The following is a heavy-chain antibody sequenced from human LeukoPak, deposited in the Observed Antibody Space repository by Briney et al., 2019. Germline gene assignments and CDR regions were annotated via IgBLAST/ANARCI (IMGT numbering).Heavy chain of an antibody. D-gene: IGHD1-7*01. Sequence: GASVKVSCKASGYTFTSHGIRWVRQAPGQGLEWMGWIRAYNGNTNHAQKLQGRVTITTNASTSTAYMELRSLRSDDTAVYYCARESEGVELPFDPWGQGTLVTVPS. CDR2: IRAYNGNT. J-gene: IGHJ5*02. CDR1: GYTFTSHG. CDR3: ARESEGVELPFDP. V-gene: IGHV1-18*01.